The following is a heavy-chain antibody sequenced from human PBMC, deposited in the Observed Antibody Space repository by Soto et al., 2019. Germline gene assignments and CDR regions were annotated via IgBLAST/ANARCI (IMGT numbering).Heavy chain of an antibody. CDR2: IHSDGSST. J-gene: IGHJ3*01. V-gene: IGHV3-74*01. D-gene: IGHD1-26*01. CDR3: ARGDRGAFDL. Sequence: EVQLVESGGGLVQPGESLRLSCAASGFTFSYYWMHWVRQAPGKGLVWVSRIHSDGSSTTYADSVKGRFTISRDNARNTLYLTMNSLRAEDTAVYYCARGDRGAFDLWGQGTVVTVSS. CDR1: GFTFSYYW.